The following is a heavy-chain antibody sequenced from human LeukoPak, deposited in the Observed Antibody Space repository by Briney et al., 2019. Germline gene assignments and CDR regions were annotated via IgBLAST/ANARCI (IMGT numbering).Heavy chain of an antibody. V-gene: IGHV3-21*01. D-gene: IGHD3-3*01. CDR1: GFTFSSYS. CDR2: ISSSSSYI. Sequence: GGSLRLSCAPSGFTFSSYSMNWVRQAPGKGLEWVSSISSSSSYIYYADSVKGRFTISRDNAKNPLYLQMNSLRAEDTAVYYCARTYYDFCSGYYCPFDYWGQGTLVTVSS. CDR3: ARTYYDFCSGYYCPFDY. J-gene: IGHJ4*02.